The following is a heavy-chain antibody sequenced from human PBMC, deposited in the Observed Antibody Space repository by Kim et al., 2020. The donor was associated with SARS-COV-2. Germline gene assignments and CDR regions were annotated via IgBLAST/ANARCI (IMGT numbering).Heavy chain of an antibody. CDR2: ISSSSSYI. Sequence: GGSLRLSCAASGFTFSSYSMNWVRQAPGKGLEWVSSISSSSSYIYYADSVKGRFTISRDNAKNSLYLQMNSPRAEDTAVYYCARDLAVAGTNYFSYWGQGTLVTVSS. CDR1: GFTFSSYS. V-gene: IGHV3-21*01. D-gene: IGHD6-19*01. CDR3: ARDLAVAGTNYFSY. J-gene: IGHJ4*02.